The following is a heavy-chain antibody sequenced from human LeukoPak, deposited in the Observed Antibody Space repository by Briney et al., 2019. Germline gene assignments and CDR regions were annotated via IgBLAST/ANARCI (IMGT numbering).Heavy chain of an antibody. CDR3: ASAADIPDY. J-gene: IGHJ4*02. CDR1: GLTLSSYW. V-gene: IGHV3-74*01. D-gene: IGHD2-2*02. CDR2: INSDGSST. Sequence: GGSLRLFCAVSGLTLSSYWMHWLRPAPGKGLVWVSRINSDGSSTSYADSVKGRFTISRDNAKNTLYLQMNSLRAEDTAVYYCASAADIPDYWGQGTLVTVSS.